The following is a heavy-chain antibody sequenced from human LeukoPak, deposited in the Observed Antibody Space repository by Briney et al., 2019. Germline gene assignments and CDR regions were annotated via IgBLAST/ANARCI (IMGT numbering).Heavy chain of an antibody. CDR1: GGSISSGSYY. Sequence: SQTLSLTCTVSGGSISSGSYYWSWIRQPAGKGLEWIGRIYTSGSTNYNPSLKGRVTISVDTSKNQFSLKLSSVTAADTAVYYCARDNYDFWSGYTDYWGQGTLVTVSS. V-gene: IGHV4-61*02. D-gene: IGHD3-3*01. CDR2: IYTSGST. J-gene: IGHJ4*02. CDR3: ARDNYDFWSGYTDY.